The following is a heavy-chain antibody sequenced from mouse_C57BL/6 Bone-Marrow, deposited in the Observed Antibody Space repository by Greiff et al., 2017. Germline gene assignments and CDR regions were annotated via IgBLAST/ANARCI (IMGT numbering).Heavy chain of an antibody. CDR1: GFNIKDDY. CDR2: IDPENGDT. V-gene: IGHV14-4*01. D-gene: IGHD2-5*01. J-gene: IGHJ1*03. CDR3: TTYYSNCWYFDV. Sequence: EVQLQQSGAELVRPGASVKLSCTASGFNIKDDYMHWVKQRPEQGLEWIGWIDPENGDTEYASKFQGKATITADTSSNTAYLQLSSLTSEDTAVYYCTTYYSNCWYFDVWGTGTTVTVSS.